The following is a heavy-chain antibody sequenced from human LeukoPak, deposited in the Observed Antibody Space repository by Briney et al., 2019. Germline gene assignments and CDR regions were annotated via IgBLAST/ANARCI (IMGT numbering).Heavy chain of an antibody. CDR1: GYSISSGYY. CDR2: IYHAGST. J-gene: IGHJ4*02. CDR3: ARVGGITMVRGWGFVDY. Sequence: SETLSLTCTVSGYSISSGYYWGWIRQSPGKGLEWIGSIYHAGSTFHNPSLKSRVTISVDTSKNQFSLKLSSVTAADTAVYYCARVGGITMVRGWGFVDYWGQGTLVTVSS. V-gene: IGHV4-38-2*02. D-gene: IGHD3-10*01.